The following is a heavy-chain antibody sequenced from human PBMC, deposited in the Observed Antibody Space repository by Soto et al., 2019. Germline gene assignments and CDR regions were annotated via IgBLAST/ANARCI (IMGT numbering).Heavy chain of an antibody. Sequence: PGGSLRLSCAASEFTFSKHGMHWVRQAPGKGLEWVAVISYDGSNKYYGDSVKDRFTISRDNSTNTLYLHMNSLRPEDTAVYFCAKGPPLLMVYPVLDSWGQGTLVTVSS. CDR3: AKGPPLLMVYPVLDS. CDR2: ISYDGSNK. D-gene: IGHD2-8*01. CDR1: EFTFSKHG. J-gene: IGHJ4*02. V-gene: IGHV3-30*18.